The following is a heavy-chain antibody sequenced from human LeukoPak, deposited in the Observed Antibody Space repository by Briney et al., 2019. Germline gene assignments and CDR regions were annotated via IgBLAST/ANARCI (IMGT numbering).Heavy chain of an antibody. J-gene: IGHJ6*03. CDR2: IIPIFGTA. D-gene: IGHD3-9*01. Sequence: ASVKVSCKASGGTFSSYAISWVRQAPGQGLEWMGGIIPIFGTANYAQKFQGRVTITTDESTSTAYMELSSLRSEDTALYYCARVNRGPYFDWLGPDYYYYMDVWGKGTTVTVSS. CDR1: GGTFSSYA. V-gene: IGHV1-69*05. CDR3: ARVNRGPYFDWLGPDYYYYMDV.